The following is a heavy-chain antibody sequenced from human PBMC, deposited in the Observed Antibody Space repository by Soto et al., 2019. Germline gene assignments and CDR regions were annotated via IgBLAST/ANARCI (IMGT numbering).Heavy chain of an antibody. CDR3: ARDPQYYDTTGYCLDY. V-gene: IGHV1-3*01. CDR2: INGDNGKN. D-gene: IGHD3-16*01. J-gene: IGHJ4*02. Sequence: QVQLVQSGAEVKKPGSSVKISCKASGYNFTSYAMHWVRQAPGQRHEWLGAINGDNGKNRYSQKFQGRRTISRDTSAITPYMELSTLRSEDSAVYFCARDPQYYDTTGYCLDYWGQGTLLPVSS. CDR1: GYNFTSYA.